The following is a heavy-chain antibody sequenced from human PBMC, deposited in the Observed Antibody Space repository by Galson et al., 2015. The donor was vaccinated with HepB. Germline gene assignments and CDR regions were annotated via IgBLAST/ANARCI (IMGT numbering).Heavy chain of an antibody. J-gene: IGHJ6*02. D-gene: IGHD5-24*01. V-gene: IGHV1-69*13. CDR1: GGTFSSYA. Sequence: SVKVSCKASGGTFSSYAISWVRQAPGQGLEWMGGIIPIFGTANYAQKFQGRVTITADESTSTAYMELSSLRSEDTAVYYCARDQWVSDGYNYRSYYGMDVWGQGTTVTVSS. CDR3: ARDQWVSDGYNYRSYYGMDV. CDR2: IIPIFGTA.